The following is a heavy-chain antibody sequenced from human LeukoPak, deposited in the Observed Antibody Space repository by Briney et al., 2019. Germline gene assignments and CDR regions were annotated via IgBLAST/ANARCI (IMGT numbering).Heavy chain of an antibody. V-gene: IGHV3-23*01. J-gene: IGHJ3*01. CDR3: AKNYYYDSSGPWGF. CDR2: ISGSGGST. CDR1: GFTFSSYA. D-gene: IGHD3-22*01. Sequence: GGSLRLSCAASGFTFSSYALSWVRQAPGKGLEWVSAISGSGGSTYYADSVKGRFTISRANSKTTLYLQMSGLRTEDTAVYYGAKNYYYDSSGPWGFWGQGTMVTVSS.